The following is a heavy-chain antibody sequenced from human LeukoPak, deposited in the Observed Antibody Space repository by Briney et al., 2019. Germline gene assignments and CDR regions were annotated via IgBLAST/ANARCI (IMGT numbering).Heavy chain of an antibody. V-gene: IGHV4-59*01. CDR2: IYYSGST. CDR1: GGSISSYY. J-gene: IGHJ4*02. Sequence: SSETLSLTCSVSGGSISSYYWSWIRQPPGKGLEWIGYIYYSGSTNYNPSLKSRVTISVDTSKNQFSLKLSSVTAADTAVYYCAREGRGSGSYTFDYWGQGTLVTVSS. CDR3: AREGRGSGSYTFDY. D-gene: IGHD3-10*01.